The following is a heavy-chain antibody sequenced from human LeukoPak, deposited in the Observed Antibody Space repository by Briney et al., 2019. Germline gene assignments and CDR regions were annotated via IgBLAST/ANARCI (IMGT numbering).Heavy chain of an antibody. J-gene: IGHJ4*02. D-gene: IGHD6-13*01. CDR1: GYTFTGYY. CDR3: ARAYIAAAPGLFDY. CDR2: INPNSGGT. Sequence: ASVKVSCKASGYTFTGYYMHWVRQAPGQGLEWMGWINPNSGGTNYAQKFQGRVTMTRDTSISTAYMELSRLRSDDTAVYYCARAYIAAAPGLFDYWDQGTLVTVSS. V-gene: IGHV1-2*02.